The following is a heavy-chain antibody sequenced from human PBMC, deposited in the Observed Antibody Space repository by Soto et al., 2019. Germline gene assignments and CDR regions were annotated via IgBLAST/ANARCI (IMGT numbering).Heavy chain of an antibody. D-gene: IGHD3-3*01. CDR2: ISYDGSNK. V-gene: IGHV3-30*18. CDR3: AKDNEGTYYDFWSGYPHYMDV. J-gene: IGHJ6*03. CDR1: GFTFSSYG. Sequence: GGSLRLSCAASGFTFSSYGLHWVRQAPGKGLEWVAVISYDGSNKYYADSVKGRFTISRDNSKDTLYLQMNSLGAEDTAVYYCAKDNEGTYYDFWSGYPHYMDVWGKGTTVTVSS.